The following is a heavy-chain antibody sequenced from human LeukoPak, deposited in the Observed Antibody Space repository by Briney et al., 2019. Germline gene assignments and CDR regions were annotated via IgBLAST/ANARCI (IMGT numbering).Heavy chain of an antibody. D-gene: IGHD2-21*02. Sequence: GGSLRLSCAVSGFPFNNAWLTWVRQAPGKGLEWVGRIKSKSNGGTTDFAAPVKGRFTISRDDSKNTLYLQMNSLKTEDTAVYYCTTAYCGGDCYPKVDYWGQGTLVTVSS. CDR1: GFPFNNAW. CDR2: IKSKSNGGTT. J-gene: IGHJ4*02. V-gene: IGHV3-15*01. CDR3: TTAYCGGDCYPKVDY.